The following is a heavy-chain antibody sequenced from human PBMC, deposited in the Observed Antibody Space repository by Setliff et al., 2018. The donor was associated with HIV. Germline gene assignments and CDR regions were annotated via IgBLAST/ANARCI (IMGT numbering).Heavy chain of an antibody. D-gene: IGHD4-4*01. CDR2: INPKSGGT. Sequence: GASVKVSCKASGYTFTGSYIHWVRLAPGQGLEWMGWINPKSGGTKYAQKFQGRVTLTMDMFETTAYMEVRSLRSDGTAVYYCALASTVSTARWNHWGRGTLVTVSS. J-gene: IGHJ4*02. CDR3: ALASTVSTARWNH. V-gene: IGHV1-2*02. CDR1: GYTFTGSY.